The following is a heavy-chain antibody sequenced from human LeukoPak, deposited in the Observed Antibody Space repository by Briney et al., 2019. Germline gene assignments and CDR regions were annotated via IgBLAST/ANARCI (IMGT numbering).Heavy chain of an antibody. V-gene: IGHV4-39*07. CDR2: IYYSGST. J-gene: IGHJ5*02. Sequence: SETLSLTCTVSGGSISSSSYYWGWIRQPPGKGLEWIGSIYYSGSTYYNPPLKSRVTISVDTSKNQFSLKLSSVTAADTAVYYCASVLRFLDRRTRTFDPWGQGTLVTVSS. CDR1: GGSISSSSYY. D-gene: IGHD3-3*01. CDR3: ASVLRFLDRRTRTFDP.